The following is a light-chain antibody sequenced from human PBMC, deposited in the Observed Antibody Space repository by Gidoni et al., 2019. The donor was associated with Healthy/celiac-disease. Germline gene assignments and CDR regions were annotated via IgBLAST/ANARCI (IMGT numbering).Light chain of an antibody. CDR1: QSISSY. J-gene: IGKJ2*01. CDR3: QQSYSTPPT. V-gene: IGKV1-39*01. CDR2: AAS. Sequence: YPLSASVGDRVTITCRASQSISSYLNWYQQKPGKAPKLLIYAASSLQSGVPSRFSGSGSGTDFTLTISSLQPEDFATYYCQQSYSTPPTFGQGTKLEIK.